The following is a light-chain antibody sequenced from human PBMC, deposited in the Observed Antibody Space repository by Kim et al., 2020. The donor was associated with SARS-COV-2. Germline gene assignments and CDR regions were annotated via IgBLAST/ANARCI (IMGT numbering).Light chain of an antibody. CDR3: NSYTTSSTFVV. Sequence: QSITISCTETSSDFGGYNYVSWYQQHPGKAPKLMIYEVSKRPSGVSNRFSGSKSGKTASLTISGLQAEDEADYYCNSYTTSSTFVVFGGGTQLTVL. CDR1: SSDFGGYNY. CDR2: EVS. V-gene: IGLV2-14*01. J-gene: IGLJ2*01.